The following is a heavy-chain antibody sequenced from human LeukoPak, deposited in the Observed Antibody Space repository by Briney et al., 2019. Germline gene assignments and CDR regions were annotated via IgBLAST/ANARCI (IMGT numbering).Heavy chain of an antibody. D-gene: IGHD6-19*01. Sequence: GGSLRLSCAASGFTFGSYAMSWVRQAPGKGLEWVSAISGSGGSTYYADSVKGRFTISRDNSKNTLYLQMNSLRAEDTAVYYCANRRSGWNPYYYGMDVWGQGTTVTVSS. V-gene: IGHV3-23*01. CDR2: ISGSGGST. J-gene: IGHJ6*02. CDR1: GFTFGSYA. CDR3: ANRRSGWNPYYYGMDV.